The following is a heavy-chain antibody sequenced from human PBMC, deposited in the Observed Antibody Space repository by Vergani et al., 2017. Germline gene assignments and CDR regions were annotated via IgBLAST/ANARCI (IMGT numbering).Heavy chain of an antibody. CDR3: AIEVGATAQ. J-gene: IGHJ4*02. CDR2: ISSSSSYI. V-gene: IGHV3-21*02. Sequence: VQLVESGGGVVQRGGSLRLSCATSGFTLSNYDMQWIRQGPGKGLEWVSSISSSSSYIYYADSVKGRFTISRDNAKNSLYLQMNSLRAEDTAVYYCAIEVGATAQWGQGTLVTVSS. D-gene: IGHD1-26*01. CDR1: GFTLSNYD.